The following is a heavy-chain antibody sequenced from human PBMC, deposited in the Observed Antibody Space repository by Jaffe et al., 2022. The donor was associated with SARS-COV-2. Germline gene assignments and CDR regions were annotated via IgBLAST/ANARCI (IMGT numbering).Heavy chain of an antibody. D-gene: IGHD2-15*01. CDR1: GGSISSGSYY. V-gene: IGHV4-61*02. CDR2: IYTSGST. J-gene: IGHJ5*02. Sequence: QVQLQESGPGLVKPSQTLSLTCTVSGGSISSGSYYWSWIRQPAGKGLEWIGRIYTSGSTNYNPSLKSRVTISVDTSKNQFSLKLSSVTAADTAVYYCARSPRGAHIEGNWFDPWGQGTLVTVSS. CDR3: ARSPRGAHIEGNWFDP.